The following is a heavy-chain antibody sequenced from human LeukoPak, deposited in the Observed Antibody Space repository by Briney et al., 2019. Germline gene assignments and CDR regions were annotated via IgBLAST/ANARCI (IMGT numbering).Heavy chain of an antibody. Sequence: GGSLRLSCAASGFTFSSYAMSWVRQAPGKGLEWVSAISGSGGSTYYADSVKGRSTISRDNSKNTLYLQMNSLRAEDTAVYYCAKGGYSYGYCYFDYWGQGTLVTVSS. D-gene: IGHD5-18*01. CDR3: AKGGYSYGYCYFDY. CDR1: GFTFSSYA. J-gene: IGHJ4*02. CDR2: ISGSGGST. V-gene: IGHV3-23*01.